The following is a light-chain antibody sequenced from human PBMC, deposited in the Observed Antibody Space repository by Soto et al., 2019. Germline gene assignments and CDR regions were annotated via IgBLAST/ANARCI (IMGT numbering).Light chain of an antibody. Sequence: ELVLTQSPGTLSLSPGERATLSCRASQAVNNNYLAWYQQIPGQAPRLLISGASGRATGTPDRFSGSASGTDFTLTISRLEPEDFAIYYCQQYNNWPVTFGGGTKVDIK. CDR2: GAS. CDR1: QAVNNNY. CDR3: QQYNNWPVT. V-gene: IGKV3-20*01. J-gene: IGKJ4*01.